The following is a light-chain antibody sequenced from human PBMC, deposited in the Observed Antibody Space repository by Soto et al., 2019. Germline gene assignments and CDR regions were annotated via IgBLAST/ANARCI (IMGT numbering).Light chain of an antibody. CDR1: SSNVGAYDY. V-gene: IGLV2-11*01. CDR2: DVS. Sequence: QSVLTQPRSVSGSPGQSVAISCTGTSSNVGAYDYVSWYQHYPGKAPKLIIYDVSRRPSGVPDRFSGSKSGNTASLTISGLQVGDEADYYCCSYAGNYNLLFGTGTKVTVL. CDR3: CSYAGNYNLL. J-gene: IGLJ1*01.